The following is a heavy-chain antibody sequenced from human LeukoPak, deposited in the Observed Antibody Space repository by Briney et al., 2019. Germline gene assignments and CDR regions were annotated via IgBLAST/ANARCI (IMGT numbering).Heavy chain of an antibody. J-gene: IGHJ4*02. Sequence: SETLSLTCTVSGASVSSSSYSWGWIRQPPGKGLEWIATVYYSGTTNYSPSLKSRVTISVDTSKNQFSLKLSSVTAADTAVYYCARGNSHSFDYWGKGALVTVSS. CDR1: GASVSSSSYS. CDR3: ARGNSHSFDY. V-gene: IGHV4-39*07. CDR2: VYYSGTT. D-gene: IGHD4-4*01.